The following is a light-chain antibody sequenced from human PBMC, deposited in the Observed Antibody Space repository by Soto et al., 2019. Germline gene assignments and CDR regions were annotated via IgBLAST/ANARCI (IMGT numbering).Light chain of an antibody. Sequence: DIVMTQSPLSLPVTPGEPASISCRSSQSLLHSNGYNYLDWYLQKPGQSPQLLIYLGSNRASGVPDRFSGSGSGTDFTLKISRVEAEDVGVDYCMQALQRSTFGGGTKVEIK. CDR1: QSLLHSNGYNY. CDR3: MQALQRST. J-gene: IGKJ4*01. V-gene: IGKV2-28*01. CDR2: LGS.